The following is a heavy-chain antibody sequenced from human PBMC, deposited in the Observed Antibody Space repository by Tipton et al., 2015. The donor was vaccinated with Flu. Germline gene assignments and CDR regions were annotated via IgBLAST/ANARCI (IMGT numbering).Heavy chain of an antibody. J-gene: IGHJ4*02. V-gene: IGHV3-74*01. CDR2: ITHDGTNT. Sequence: SPRLSCAASGFTFTNYWMHWVRQVPGKDLEWVSCITHDGTNTFYADSVQGRFSVSRDNAKNTVTLQMNSLRAEDTAVYYCGTVMEFWGQGTPVTVSS. CDR1: GFTFTNYW. CDR3: GTVMEF. D-gene: IGHD2-8*01.